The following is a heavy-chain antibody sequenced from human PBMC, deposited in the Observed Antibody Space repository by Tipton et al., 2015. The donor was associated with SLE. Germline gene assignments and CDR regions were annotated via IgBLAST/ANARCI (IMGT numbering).Heavy chain of an antibody. CDR3: ARERDGGYSSGWPAFDY. CDR1: GGSISSGGYS. CDR2: IYHSGST. Sequence: TLSLTCAVSGGSISSGGYSWSWIRQPPGKGLEWIGYIYHSGSTYYNPSLKSRVTISVDRSKNQFSLKLSSVTAADTAVYYCARERDGGYSSGWPAFDYWGQGTLVTVSS. D-gene: IGHD6-19*01. V-gene: IGHV4-30-2*01. J-gene: IGHJ4*02.